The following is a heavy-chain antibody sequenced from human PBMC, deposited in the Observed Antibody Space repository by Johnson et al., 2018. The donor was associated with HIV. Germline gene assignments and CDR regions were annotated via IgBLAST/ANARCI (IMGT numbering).Heavy chain of an antibody. CDR1: GFTVSSNY. D-gene: IGHD6-6*01. CDR3: AKDSAWDSSSSGAFDI. J-gene: IGHJ3*02. V-gene: IGHV3-9*01. Sequence: EVLLLESGGGLVQPGGSLRLSCAASGFTVSSNYMSWVRQAPGKGLEWVSGISWNSGSIGYADSVKGRFTISRDNAKNSLYLQMNSLRAEDTALYYCAKDSAWDSSSSGAFDIWGQGTIVTVSS. CDR2: ISWNSGSI.